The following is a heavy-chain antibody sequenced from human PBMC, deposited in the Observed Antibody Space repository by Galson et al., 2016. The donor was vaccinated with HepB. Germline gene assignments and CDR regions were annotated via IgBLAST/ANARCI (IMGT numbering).Heavy chain of an antibody. CDR2: ISSSGSTI. J-gene: IGHJ6*02. D-gene: IGHD2-2*01. Sequence: SLRLSCAASGFTFSSYEMNWVRQAPGKGLEWVSYISSSGSTIYYADSVKGRFTISRDNAKNSLYLQMNSLRAEDTAVYYCARDAGTNRKYQLLQPTYGMDVWGQGTTVTVSS. V-gene: IGHV3-48*03. CDR3: ARDAGTNRKYQLLQPTYGMDV. CDR1: GFTFSSYE.